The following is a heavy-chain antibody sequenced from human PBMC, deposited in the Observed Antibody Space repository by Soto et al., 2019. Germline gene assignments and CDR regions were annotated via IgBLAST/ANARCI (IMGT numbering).Heavy chain of an antibody. J-gene: IGHJ6*02. CDR3: ARDRGVVPETYYYYYGMDV. V-gene: IGHV3-48*02. Sequence: GGSLRLSCAASGFTFSSYSMNWVRQAPGKGLEWVSYISSSSSTIYYAASVKGRFTISRDNAKNSLYLQMNSLRDEDTAVYYCARDRGVVPETYYYYYGMDVWGQGTMVNVSS. D-gene: IGHD2-15*01. CDR2: ISSSSSTI. CDR1: GFTFSSYS.